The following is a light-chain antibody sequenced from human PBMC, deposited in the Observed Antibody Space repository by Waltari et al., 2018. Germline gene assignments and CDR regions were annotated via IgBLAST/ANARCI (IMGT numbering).Light chain of an antibody. J-gene: IGKJ1*01. CDR1: QSVLYSSNNENY. V-gene: IGKV4-1*01. CDR3: QQYYNTPLT. Sequence: DIVMTQSPDSLAVSLGERATINCKSSQSVLYSSNNENYLAWYQQKPGQPPKLLIIWASTRESGVPDRFSGSGSWTDFTLTISSLQAEDVAVYYCQQYYNTPLTFGQGTKVEIK. CDR2: WAS.